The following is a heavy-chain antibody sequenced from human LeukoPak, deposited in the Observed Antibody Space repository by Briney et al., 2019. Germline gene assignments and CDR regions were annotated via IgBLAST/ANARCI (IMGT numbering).Heavy chain of an antibody. CDR3: ARRFCTNGACYEVFDY. V-gene: IGHV1-2*02. J-gene: IGHJ4*02. Sequence: ASVKVSCKASGYNFTDYYIHWMRQAPGQGLEWLGWINPNRATTNYAQKFQGRVTMTRDTSTTTAYLELTGLRPDDTALYYCARRFCTNGACYEVFDYWGQGTLVTVSS. CDR1: GYNFTDYY. D-gene: IGHD2-8*01. CDR2: INPNRATT.